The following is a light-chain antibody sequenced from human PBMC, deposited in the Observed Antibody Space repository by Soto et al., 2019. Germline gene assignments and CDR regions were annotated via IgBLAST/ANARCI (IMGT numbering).Light chain of an antibody. J-gene: IGKJ4*01. Sequence: DIVMTQSPDSLAVSLGERANINCKSSQSVLYSSKNKNYLAWYQQKPGQPPKLLIYWASTRESGVPDRFSGSGSGTDFTLTISSLQAEDVAVYYCQQYYSLPLTFGGGTRWIS. CDR2: WAS. V-gene: IGKV4-1*01. CDR1: QSVLYSSKNKNY. CDR3: QQYYSLPLT.